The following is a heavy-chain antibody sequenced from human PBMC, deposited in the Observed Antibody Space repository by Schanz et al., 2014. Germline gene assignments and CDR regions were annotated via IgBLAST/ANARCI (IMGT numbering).Heavy chain of an antibody. D-gene: IGHD3-10*01. V-gene: IGHV3-NL1*01. CDR1: GFMFSSYG. J-gene: IGHJ3*02. CDR2: ISSGGGST. CDR3: ARGRFGELSAFDI. Sequence: VQLLESGGGVVQPGRSLRLSCAASGFMFSSYGMHWVRQAPGKGLEWVSSISSGGGSTYYADSVKGRFTISRDNSKNTLFLQMNSLRAEDTAVYYCARGRFGELSAFDIWGQGTMVTVSS.